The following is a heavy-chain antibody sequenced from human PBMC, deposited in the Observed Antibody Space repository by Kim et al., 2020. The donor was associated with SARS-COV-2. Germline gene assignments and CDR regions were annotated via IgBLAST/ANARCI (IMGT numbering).Heavy chain of an antibody. CDR2: INHSGST. Sequence: SETLSLTCAVYGGSFSGYYWSWIRQPPGKGLEWIGEINHSGSTNYNPSLKSRVTISVDTSKNQFSLKLSSVTAADTAVYYCARVGDYYDSSGHFVYWGQG. D-gene: IGHD3-22*01. CDR1: GGSFSGYY. CDR3: ARVGDYYDSSGHFVY. J-gene: IGHJ4*02. V-gene: IGHV4-34*01.